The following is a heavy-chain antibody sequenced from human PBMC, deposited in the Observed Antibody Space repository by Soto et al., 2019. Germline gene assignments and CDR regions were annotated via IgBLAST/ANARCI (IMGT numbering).Heavy chain of an antibody. J-gene: IGHJ6*02. Sequence: SETLSLTCTVSGGSISSGGYYWSWIRQHPGKGLEWIGYIYYSGSTYYNPSLKSRVTISVDTSKNQFSLKLSSVTAADTAVYYCARERVVVVPAATSTPYYYYYGMDVWGQGTTVTVSS. D-gene: IGHD2-2*01. V-gene: IGHV4-31*03. CDR3: ARERVVVVPAATSTPYYYYYGMDV. CDR1: GGSISSGGYY. CDR2: IYYSGST.